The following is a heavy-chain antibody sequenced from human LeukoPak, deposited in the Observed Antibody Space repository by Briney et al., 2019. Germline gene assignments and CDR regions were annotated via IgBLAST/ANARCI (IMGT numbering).Heavy chain of an antibody. CDR3: AKAPVTSCRGAYCYPFDS. CDR1: GFTLSTYA. CDR2: TSSSDAGT. Sequence: GGSLRLSCAVSGFTLSTYAMSWVRQTPGKGLEWVAATSSSDAGTYHADSVRGRFTISRDNSKNTLYLQMNSLRAEDAAVYFCAKAPVTSCRGAYCYPFDSWGQGTLVTVSS. D-gene: IGHD2-21*01. J-gene: IGHJ4*02. V-gene: IGHV3-23*01.